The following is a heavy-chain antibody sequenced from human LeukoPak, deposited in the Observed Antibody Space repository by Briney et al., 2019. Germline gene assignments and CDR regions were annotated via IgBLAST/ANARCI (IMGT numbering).Heavy chain of an antibody. CDR1: GFIVSSNH. Sequence: GGSLRLSCAAPGFIVSSNHMSGVRQAPGKGREWVSIFYSVADTYYADSVKGRFTVSRDNPKNTVYHQMNSLRAEDTAVYYCARGAPGGSGGIDYWGQGTLVSVSS. CDR2: FYSVADT. J-gene: IGHJ4*02. CDR3: ARGAPGGSGGIDY. V-gene: IGHV3-53*01. D-gene: IGHD3-16*01.